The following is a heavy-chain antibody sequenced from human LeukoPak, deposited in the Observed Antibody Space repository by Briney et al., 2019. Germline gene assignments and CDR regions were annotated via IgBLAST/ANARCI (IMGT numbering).Heavy chain of an antibody. CDR2: INWDGGST. CDR1: GFIFEEYT. J-gene: IGHJ4*02. D-gene: IGHD5-18*01. V-gene: IGHV3-43*01. Sequence: GGSPRLSCAASGFIFEEYTMHWVRQAPGKSLEWVSLINWDGGSTYYAGSVQGRFTISRDNNKSSLYLQMDSLTTEDTAFYYCAKGDVDSPMNFYHWGQGTLVTVSS. CDR3: AKGDVDSPMNFYH.